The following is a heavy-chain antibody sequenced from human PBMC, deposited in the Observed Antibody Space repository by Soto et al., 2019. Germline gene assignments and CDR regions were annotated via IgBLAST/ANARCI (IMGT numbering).Heavy chain of an antibody. CDR3: AKFDSVAGRFKAYPLDY. Sequence: QVQLVESGGGVVQPGRSLRLSCAASGFTFSSYGMHWVRQAPGKGLEWVAVISYDGSNKYYADSVKGRFTISRDNSKNTLYLQMNSLRAEDTAVYYCAKFDSVAGRFKAYPLDYWGQGTLVTVSS. D-gene: IGHD3-9*01. CDR1: GFTFSSYG. V-gene: IGHV3-30*18. J-gene: IGHJ4*02. CDR2: ISYDGSNK.